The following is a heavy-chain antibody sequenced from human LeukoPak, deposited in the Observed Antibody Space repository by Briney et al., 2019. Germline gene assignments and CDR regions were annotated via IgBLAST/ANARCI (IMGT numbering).Heavy chain of an antibody. J-gene: IGHJ2*01. CDR2: IYYSGST. Sequence: SETLSLTCTVSGDSISSYYWSWIRQPPEKGLEWIGYIYYSGSTNYNPSLKSRVTISVDTSKTQFSLKMNSVTAADTAVYYCARLQRITMAGPDYWYFNLWGRGTLVTVSS. CDR3: ARLQRITMAGPDYWYFNL. D-gene: IGHD3-10*01. CDR1: GDSISSYY. V-gene: IGHV4-59*01.